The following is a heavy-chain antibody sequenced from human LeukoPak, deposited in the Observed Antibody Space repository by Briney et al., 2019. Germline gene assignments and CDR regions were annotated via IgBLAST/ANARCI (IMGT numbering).Heavy chain of an antibody. CDR1: GYTSRDYF. V-gene: IGHV3-11*03. Sequence: PGGSLRLSSAPSGYTSRDYFMTWIRQAPGRGLEWMSYTNGSSSDTNNVDSGRGRFTISRDNAKNSLYLLMNSLRVEDTAVYYCARRGTTYCTDDSCDPNWFDPWGQGTLVTVSS. CDR3: ARRGTTYCTDDSCDPNWFDP. CDR2: TNGSSSDT. J-gene: IGHJ5*02. D-gene: IGHD2-15*01.